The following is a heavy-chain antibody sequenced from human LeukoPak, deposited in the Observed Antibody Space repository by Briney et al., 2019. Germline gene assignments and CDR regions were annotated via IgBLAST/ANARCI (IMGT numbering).Heavy chain of an antibody. CDR3: ARGYRSGYYIY. J-gene: IGHJ4*02. CDR1: GFTFSSYS. Sequence: GGSLRLSCAASGFTFSSYSMNWVRQAPGKGLEWVSYISSSSSTIYYADPVKGRFTISRDNAKNSLYLQMNSLRAEDTAVYYCARGYRSGYYIYWGQGTLVTVSS. CDR2: ISSSSSTI. D-gene: IGHD3-3*01. V-gene: IGHV3-48*01.